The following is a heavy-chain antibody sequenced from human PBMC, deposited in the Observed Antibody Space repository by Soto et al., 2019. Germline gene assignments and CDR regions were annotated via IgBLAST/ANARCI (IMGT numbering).Heavy chain of an antibody. D-gene: IGHD3-3*01. CDR2: ISAYNGNT. Sequence: ASVKVSCKASGYTFTSYGISWVRQAPGQGLEWMGWISAYNGNTNYAQKLQGRVTMTTDTSTSTAYMELRSLRSDDTAVYYCSRDGRYDFWSGDYYYGMDVWGQGTTVTV. CDR1: GYTFTSYG. J-gene: IGHJ6*02. CDR3: SRDGRYDFWSGDYYYGMDV. V-gene: IGHV1-18*04.